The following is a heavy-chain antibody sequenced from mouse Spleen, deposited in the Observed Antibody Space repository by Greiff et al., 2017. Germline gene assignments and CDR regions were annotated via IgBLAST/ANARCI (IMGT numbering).Heavy chain of an antibody. CDR1: GFTFSSYG. Sequence: EVQGVESGGGLVKPGGSLKLSCAASGFTFSSYGMSWVRQTPEKRLEWVATISGGGSYTYYPDSVKGRFTISRDNAKNNLYLQMSSLRSEDTALYYCARHAYYGNYGFAYWGQGTLVTVSA. D-gene: IGHD2-10*01. J-gene: IGHJ3*01. CDR2: ISGGGSYT. CDR3: ARHAYYGNYGFAY. V-gene: IGHV5-9-2*01.